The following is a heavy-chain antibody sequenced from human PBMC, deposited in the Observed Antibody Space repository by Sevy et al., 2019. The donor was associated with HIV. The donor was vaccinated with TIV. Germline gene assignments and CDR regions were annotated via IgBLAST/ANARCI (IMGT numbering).Heavy chain of an antibody. CDR1: GLTFTDAW. Sequence: GGSLRLSCVVSGLTFTDAWMAWVRQAPGKGLEWVGRIKSKGSGGTRDYAAPAKGRFTISRDDSKNTVYLQMNSLKTEDTAVYYSTRATKVTERLGVWGQGTAVTVSS. D-gene: IGHD4-4*01. V-gene: IGHV3-15*01. J-gene: IGHJ6*02. CDR3: TRATKVTERLGV. CDR2: IKSKGSGGTR.